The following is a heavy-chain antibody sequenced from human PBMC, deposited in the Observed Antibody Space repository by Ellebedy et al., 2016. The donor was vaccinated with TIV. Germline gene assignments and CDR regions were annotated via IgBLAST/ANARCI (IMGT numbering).Heavy chain of an antibody. J-gene: IGHJ4*02. CDR1: GVSIRDYY. V-gene: IGHV4-59*01. CDR2: VYHPGST. D-gene: IGHD3-10*01. CDR3: ARDGVEDYFDY. Sequence: MPSETLSLTCSVSGVSIRDYYWSWIRQLPGQGLAWIGYVYHPGSTNYNPSLRSRVTLAVDTPKNEFSLKLSSVTTADTAIYYCARDGVEDYFDYWGQGLLVTVSS.